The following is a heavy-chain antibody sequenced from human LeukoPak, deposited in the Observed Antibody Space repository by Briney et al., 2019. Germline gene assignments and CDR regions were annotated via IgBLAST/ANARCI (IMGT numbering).Heavy chain of an antibody. CDR2: IYYSGST. V-gene: IGHV4-39*07. CDR3: ASSRPEDIPLLDY. CDR1: GGSISSSSYY. D-gene: IGHD2-2*02. J-gene: IGHJ4*02. Sequence: SETLSLTCTVSGGSISSSSYYWGWIRQPPGKGLEWIESIYYSGSTYYNPSLKSRVTISVDTSKNQFSLKLSSVTAADTAVYYCASSRPEDIPLLDYWGQGTLVTVSS.